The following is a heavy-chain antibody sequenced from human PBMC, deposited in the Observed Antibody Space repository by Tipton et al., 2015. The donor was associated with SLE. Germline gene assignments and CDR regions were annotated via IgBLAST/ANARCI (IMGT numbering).Heavy chain of an antibody. V-gene: IGHV4-31*11. Sequence: TLSLTCAVSGGSISSGGYYWSWIRQHPGKGLEWIGYIYYSGSTYYNPSLKSRVTISVDTSKNQFSLKLSSVTAADTAVYHCARSYSSGYPFDYWGQGTLVTVSS. CDR1: GGSISSGGYY. CDR2: IYYSGST. J-gene: IGHJ4*02. D-gene: IGHD3-22*01. CDR3: ARSYSSGYPFDY.